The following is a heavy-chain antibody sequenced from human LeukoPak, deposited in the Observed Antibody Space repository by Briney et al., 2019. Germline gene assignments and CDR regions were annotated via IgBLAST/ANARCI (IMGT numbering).Heavy chain of an antibody. CDR1: GFTVSSNY. D-gene: IGHD3-9*01. CDR3: ARGYYDILTGYYTNDAFDI. Sequence: GGSLRLSCAASGFTVSSNYMSWVSQAPGKGLEWVSVIYSGGSTYYADSVKGRFTISRHNSKNTLYLQMNSLRAEDTAVYYCARGYYDILTGYYTNDAFDIWGQGTMVTVSS. CDR2: IYSGGST. V-gene: IGHV3-53*04. J-gene: IGHJ3*02.